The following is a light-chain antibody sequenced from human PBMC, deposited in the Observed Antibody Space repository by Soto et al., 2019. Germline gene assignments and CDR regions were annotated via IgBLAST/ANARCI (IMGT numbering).Light chain of an antibody. CDR1: SSDVGGYDY. CDR2: EVT. CDR3: SSYTSSNTLVV. J-gene: IGLJ2*01. Sequence: QSALTQPASVSGSPGQSITISCTGTSSDVGGYDYVSWYQQHPGKAPKLMVYEVTKRPSGVSTRFSGSKSGNTASLTISGLQSEDESDYFCSSYTSSNTLVVFGGGTTHRP. V-gene: IGLV2-14*01.